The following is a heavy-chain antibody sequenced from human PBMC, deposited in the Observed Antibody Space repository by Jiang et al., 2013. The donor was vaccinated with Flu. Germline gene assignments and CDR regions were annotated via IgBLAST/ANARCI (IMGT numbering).Heavy chain of an antibody. CDR3: ARVGCSGGSCYSNFDY. J-gene: IGHJ4*02. V-gene: IGHV1-3*01. CDR1: GYTFTSYA. Sequence: SGAEVKKPGASVKVSCKASGYTFTSYAMHWVRQAPGQRLEWMGWINAGNGNTKYSQKFQGRVTITRDTSASTAYMELSSLRSEDTAVYYCARVGCSGGSCYSNFDYWGQGTLVTVSS. D-gene: IGHD2-15*01. CDR2: INAGNGNT.